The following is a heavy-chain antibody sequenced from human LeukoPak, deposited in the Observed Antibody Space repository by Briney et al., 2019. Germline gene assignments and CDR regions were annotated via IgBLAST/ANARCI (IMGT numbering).Heavy chain of an antibody. V-gene: IGHV1-18*01. CDR1: GYTFTSYG. Sequence: GASVKVSCKASGYTFTSYGISWVQQAPGQGLEWMGWISAYNGNTNNTQKLQGRVTMTTDTSTSTAYMELRSLRSDDTAVYYCARDQITMVRGAVFDYWGQGTLVTVSS. D-gene: IGHD3-10*01. J-gene: IGHJ4*02. CDR2: ISAYNGNT. CDR3: ARDQITMVRGAVFDY.